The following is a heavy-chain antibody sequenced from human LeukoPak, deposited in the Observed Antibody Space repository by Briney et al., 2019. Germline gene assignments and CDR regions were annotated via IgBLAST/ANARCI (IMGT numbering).Heavy chain of an antibody. D-gene: IGHD6-19*01. J-gene: IGHJ4*02. CDR2: IYYSGST. CDR3: ARHLAPYSSGWYYFDY. V-gene: IGHV4-59*08. Sequence: SETLSLTCTVSGGSISSYYWSWIRQPPGKGLEWIGYIYYSGSTNYNPSLKSRVTISVDTSKNQFSLKLSSVTAADTAVYYCARHLAPYSSGWYYFDYRGQGTLVTVSS. CDR1: GGSISSYY.